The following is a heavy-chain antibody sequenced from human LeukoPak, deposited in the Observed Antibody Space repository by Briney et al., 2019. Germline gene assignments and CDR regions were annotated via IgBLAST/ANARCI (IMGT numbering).Heavy chain of an antibody. D-gene: IGHD6-13*01. CDR1: GGTFSSYA. J-gene: IGHJ5*02. CDR3: ARARRITIPYGSSWYGHNNWFDP. V-gene: IGHV1-69*05. CDR2: IIPLFGTA. Sequence: GASVKVSCKASGGTFSSYAISWVRQAPGQGLEWMGRIIPLFGTANYAQKFQGRVTITTDESTSTAYMELSSLRSEDTAVYYCARARRITIPYGSSWYGHNNWFDPWGQGTLVTVSS.